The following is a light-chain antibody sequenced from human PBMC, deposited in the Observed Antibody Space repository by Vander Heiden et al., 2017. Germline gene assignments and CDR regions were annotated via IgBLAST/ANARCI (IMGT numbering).Light chain of an antibody. V-gene: IGLV1-40*01. J-gene: IGLJ2*01. CDR2: GNN. CDR3: QSYDSSLSGSTV. CDR1: SSTIGAGFD. Sequence: QSVLTQPPSVPGPPGQRLTISCTGSSSTIGAGFDVHWYQHLPGTAPKLLIYGNNNRPSGVPDRFSGSKSGTSASLAITGLQAEDEADYYCQSYDSSLSGSTVFGGGTMLTVL.